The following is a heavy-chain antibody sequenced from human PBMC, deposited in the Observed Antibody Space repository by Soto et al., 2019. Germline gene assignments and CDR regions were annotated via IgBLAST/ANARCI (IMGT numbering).Heavy chain of an antibody. Sequence: SVKVSSKASGGTFSSYAISWVRQAPGQGLEWMGGIIPIFGTANYAQKFQGRVTITADESTSTAYMELSSLRSEDTAVYYCAIDPPVFTVTYYGMDVWCQGTTVTFSS. V-gene: IGHV1-69*13. J-gene: IGHJ6*02. CDR3: AIDPPVFTVTYYGMDV. CDR1: GGTFSSYA. CDR2: IIPIFGTA. D-gene: IGHD4-17*01.